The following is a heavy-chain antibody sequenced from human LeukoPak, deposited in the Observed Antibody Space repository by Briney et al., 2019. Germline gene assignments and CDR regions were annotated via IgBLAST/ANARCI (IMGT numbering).Heavy chain of an antibody. D-gene: IGHD5-18*01. Sequence: GGTLRLSCAVSGFTFRRHAMHWVRQAPGKGLEWVAFIRFDGSDKYYADSVKGRFTISRDNSKNRLYLEMKSLRPEDTPVYYCAKDRTGYSYGFDAFDIWGQGTMVTVSS. CDR1: GFTFRRHA. CDR2: IRFDGSDK. J-gene: IGHJ3*02. V-gene: IGHV3-30*02. CDR3: AKDRTGYSYGFDAFDI.